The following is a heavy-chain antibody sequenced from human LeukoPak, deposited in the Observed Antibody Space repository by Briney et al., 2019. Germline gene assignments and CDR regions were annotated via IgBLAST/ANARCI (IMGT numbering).Heavy chain of an antibody. D-gene: IGHD2-15*01. CDR3: ARRGPVAENGYYFDS. Sequence: GESLKISCKGSGYSFTTFWIGWVRQMPGKGLEWMGIIYPGDSDTRYGPSFQGQVTISVNRSISTAYLKWSSLKASDTAIYYCARRGPVAENGYYFDSWGQGTLVTVSS. CDR1: GYSFTTFW. J-gene: IGHJ4*02. V-gene: IGHV5-51*01. CDR2: IYPGDSDT.